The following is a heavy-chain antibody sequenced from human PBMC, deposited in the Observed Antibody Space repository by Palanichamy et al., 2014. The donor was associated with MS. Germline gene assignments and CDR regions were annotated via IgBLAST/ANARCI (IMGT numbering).Heavy chain of an antibody. J-gene: IGHJ3*01. D-gene: IGHD2-8*01. CDR1: TFRFSSYG. Sequence: EVQVLESGGGLVQPGGSLRLSCATSTFRFSSYGMTWVRQAPGKGLEWVSSLSRGNTQYADSVRGRFTMSRDTSKNILYLQMNSLRAEDTAIYYCARDPNGDYIGAFEFWGQGTMVTVSS. CDR3: ARDPNGDYIGAFEF. CDR2: LSRGNT. V-gene: IGHV3-23*01.